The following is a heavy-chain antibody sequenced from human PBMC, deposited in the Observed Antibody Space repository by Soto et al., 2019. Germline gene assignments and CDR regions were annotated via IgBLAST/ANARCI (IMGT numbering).Heavy chain of an antibody. D-gene: IGHD1-26*01. CDR3: ARGDSGSYCFDY. V-gene: IGHV3-30-3*01. CDR1: GFTFSSYA. CDR2: ISYDGSNK. J-gene: IGHJ4*02. Sequence: GGSLRVSCAASGFTFSSYAMHWVRQAPGKGLEWVAVISYDGSNKYYADSVKGRFTISRDNSKNTLYLQMNSLRAEDTAVYYCARGDSGSYCFDYWGQGTLVTVSS.